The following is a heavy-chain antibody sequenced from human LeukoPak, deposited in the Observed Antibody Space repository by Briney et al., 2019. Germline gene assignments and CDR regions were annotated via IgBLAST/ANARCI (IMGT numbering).Heavy chain of an antibody. CDR1: GFTFANYA. Sequence: PGGSLRLSCAASGFTFANYAMVWVRQTPGKELQWVSAIESGGYTDYADSVQGRFTMSRDNSKNTLFLQVNSLRVEDTAIYYCARDPNGDYIGAFDFQRWGQGTQVIVSS. CDR2: IESGGYT. CDR3: ARDPNGDYIGAFDFQR. J-gene: IGHJ1*01. D-gene: IGHD4-17*01. V-gene: IGHV3-23*01.